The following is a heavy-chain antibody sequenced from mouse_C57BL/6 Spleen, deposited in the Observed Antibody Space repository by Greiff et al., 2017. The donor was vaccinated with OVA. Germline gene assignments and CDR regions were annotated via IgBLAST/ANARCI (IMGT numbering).Heavy chain of an antibody. Sequence: VQLQQSGPELVKPGDSVKISCKASGYSFTGYFMNWVMQSHGKSLEWIGRINPYNGDTFYNQKFKGKATLTVAKSSSTAHMELRSLTSEDSAVYYCARSGYYFYFAYWGQGTTLTVSS. CDR3: ARSGYYFYFAY. J-gene: IGHJ2*01. CDR1: GYSFTGYF. D-gene: IGHD1-1*01. V-gene: IGHV1-20*01. CDR2: INPYNGDT.